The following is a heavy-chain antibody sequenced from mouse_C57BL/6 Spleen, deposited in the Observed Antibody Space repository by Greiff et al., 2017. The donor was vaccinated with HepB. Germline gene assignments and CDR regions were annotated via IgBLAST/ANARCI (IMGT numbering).Heavy chain of an antibody. Sequence: EVKLVESGEGLVKPGGSLKLSCAASGFTFSSYAMSWVRQTPEKRLEWVAYISSGGDYIYYADTVKGRFTISRDNARNTRYLQMSSLKSEDTAMDYCTREGGYYGNYGVFAYWGQGTLVTVSA. CDR3: TREGGYYGNYGVFAY. CDR1: GFTFSSYA. J-gene: IGHJ3*01. V-gene: IGHV5-9-1*02. CDR2: ISSGGDYI. D-gene: IGHD2-1*01.